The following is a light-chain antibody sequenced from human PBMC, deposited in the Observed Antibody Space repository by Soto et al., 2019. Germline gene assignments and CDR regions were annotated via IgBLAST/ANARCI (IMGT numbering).Light chain of an antibody. CDR3: QQYNNWPPWT. J-gene: IGKJ1*01. CDR1: QGVSSY. V-gene: IGKV3-15*01. CDR2: GAS. Sequence: EIVMTQSPATLSVSPGERATLSCRARQGVSSYLAWYQQKPGQAPRLLIYGASTRATGIAARFSGSGSGTEFTLTISSLQSEDFAVYYCQQYNNWPPWTFGHGTKVEIK.